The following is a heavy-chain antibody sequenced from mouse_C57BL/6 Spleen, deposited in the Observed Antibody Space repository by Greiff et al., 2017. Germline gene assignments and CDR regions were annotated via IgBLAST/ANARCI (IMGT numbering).Heavy chain of an antibody. D-gene: IGHD4-1*01. CDR1: GFTFSSYT. J-gene: IGHJ2*01. V-gene: IGHV5-9*01. Sequence: EVNVVESGGGLVKPGGSLKLSCAASGFTFSSYTMSWVRQTPEKRLEWVATISGGGGNTYYPDSVKGRFTISRDNAKNTLYLQMSSLRSEDTALYYCARQGTGCFDYWGQGTTLTVSS. CDR2: ISGGGGNT. CDR3: ARQGTGCFDY.